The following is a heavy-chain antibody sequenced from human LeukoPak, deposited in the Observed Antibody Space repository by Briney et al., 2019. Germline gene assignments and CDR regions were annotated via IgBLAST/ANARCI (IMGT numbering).Heavy chain of an antibody. CDR1: GFTFSSYA. CDR2: ISGSGDKT. V-gene: IGHV3-23*01. Sequence: GRSLRLSCAASGFTFSSYAMRWVRQAPGKGLEWVSAISGSGDKTDYADSVKGRFTISRDNSENTLYLQMKSLRAEDTAVYYCARGDGYNFFDYWGQGTLVTVSS. CDR3: ARGDGYNFFDY. J-gene: IGHJ4*02. D-gene: IGHD5-24*01.